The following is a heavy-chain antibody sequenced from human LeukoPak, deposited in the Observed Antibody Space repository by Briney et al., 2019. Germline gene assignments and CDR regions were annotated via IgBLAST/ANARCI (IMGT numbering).Heavy chain of an antibody. J-gene: IGHJ4*02. CDR3: ARDPTQPYTLAAAGTGVNFDY. D-gene: IGHD6-13*01. CDR2: ISSSSSYI. Sequence: GGSLRLSCAASGFTISSYSMNWIRQAPGKGLELVSSISSSSSYIYYADSVKGRFTISRDNAKNSLYLQMNSLRAEDTAVYYCARDPTQPYTLAAAGTGVNFDYWGQGTLVIVSS. V-gene: IGHV3-21*01. CDR1: GFTISSYS.